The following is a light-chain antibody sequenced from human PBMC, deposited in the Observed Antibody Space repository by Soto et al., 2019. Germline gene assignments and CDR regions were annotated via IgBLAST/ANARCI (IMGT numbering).Light chain of an antibody. CDR2: EVT. V-gene: IGLV2-8*01. Sequence: QAVVTQPPSASGSPGQSVTISCTGTSSDVGAYKYVSWYQQHPGKAPKLMIYEVTKRPSGVPDRFSGSKSGNTASLTVSGLQGEDEADYYYSSYAGSNTPVLFGGGTKVTVL. CDR1: SSDVGAYKY. CDR3: SSYAGSNTPVL. J-gene: IGLJ2*01.